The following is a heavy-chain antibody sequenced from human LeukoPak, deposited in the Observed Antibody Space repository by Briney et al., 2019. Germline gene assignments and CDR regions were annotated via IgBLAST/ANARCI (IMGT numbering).Heavy chain of an antibody. Sequence: GGSLRLSCAVSGFTFSSYAMSWVRQAPGKGLEWVSGISGSGGSTYYADSVKRRFTISRDNSKNTLYLQMNSLRAEDTAVYYCAKVSDSSSWFFDCWGQGTLVSVSS. D-gene: IGHD6-13*01. J-gene: IGHJ4*02. CDR1: GFTFSSYA. CDR2: ISGSGGST. CDR3: AKVSDSSSWFFDC. V-gene: IGHV3-23*01.